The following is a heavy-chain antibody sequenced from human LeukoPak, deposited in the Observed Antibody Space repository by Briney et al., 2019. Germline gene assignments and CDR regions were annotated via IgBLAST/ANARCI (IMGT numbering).Heavy chain of an antibody. CDR2: ISYDGINK. Sequence: GRSLRLSCADSGFTFISYAMHWVRQAPGKGLEWVAVISYDGINKYYADSVKGRVTISRDNSKNTLYLQMNSLRAEDTAVYSCARDKSYDYVWGSYRKAYYGMDVSGQRATVTVSS. J-gene: IGHJ6*02. CDR1: GFTFISYA. V-gene: IGHV3-30*04. CDR3: ARDKSYDYVWGSYRKAYYGMDV. D-gene: IGHD3-16*02.